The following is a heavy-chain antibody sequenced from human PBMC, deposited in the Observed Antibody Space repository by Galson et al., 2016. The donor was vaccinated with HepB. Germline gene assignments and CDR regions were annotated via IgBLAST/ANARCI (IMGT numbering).Heavy chain of an antibody. CDR3: ASGRNWNYFYGMDV. CDR1: GGSISSDGYS. J-gene: IGHJ6*02. CDR2: LYHSGST. D-gene: IGHD1-20*01. V-gene: IGHV4-30-2*01. Sequence: TLSLTCAVSGGSISSDGYSWTWIRQPPGKGLEWIGYLYHSGSTDYSPSLKSRVTISVDRSKNQFSLKLRSMTAADTALYYCASGRNWNYFYGMDVWGQGLPVTVPS.